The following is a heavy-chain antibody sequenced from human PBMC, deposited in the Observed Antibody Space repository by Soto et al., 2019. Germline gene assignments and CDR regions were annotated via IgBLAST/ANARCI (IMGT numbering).Heavy chain of an antibody. Sequence: EVQLVESGGGLVQPGGSLRLSCAASGFTLSGYWMHWVRQAPGKGLVWVSRMNGDGSSISYADSGKGRFTISRDNAKNKLYLQMNSLSAENQAVYYCARGIAKRYGCGDYRGQGTLVAVAS. V-gene: IGHV3-74*01. CDR3: ARGIAKRYGCGDY. D-gene: IGHD3-10*01. CDR1: GFTLSGYW. CDR2: MNGDGSSI. J-gene: IGHJ4*02.